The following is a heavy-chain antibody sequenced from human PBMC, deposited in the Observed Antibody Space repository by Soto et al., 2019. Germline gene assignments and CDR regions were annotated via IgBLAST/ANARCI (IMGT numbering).Heavy chain of an antibody. Sequence: QITLKESGPTLVKPTQTLTLTCTFSGLSLSTIGEGVGWIRQPPGKALEWLALVYWDDDKRYSPSLKSRLTITKDTYVNQVVLTMTNMGPVDTATYYCVQTRCGGDCLQSYSSHSYYGLDVWGQGTTVTVSS. CDR1: GLSLSTIGEG. CDR2: VYWDDDK. V-gene: IGHV2-5*02. D-gene: IGHD2-21*02. CDR3: VQTRCGGDCLQSYSSHSYYGLDV. J-gene: IGHJ6*02.